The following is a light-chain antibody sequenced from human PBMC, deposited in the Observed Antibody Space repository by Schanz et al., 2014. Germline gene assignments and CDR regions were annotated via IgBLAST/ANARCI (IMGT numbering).Light chain of an antibody. CDR2: GAS. CDR3: QQYGSSPWT. Sequence: EIVLTQSPGTLSLSPGERATLSCRASQSVNSNYLAWYQQKPGQAPRLLIYGASSRATGIPDRFSGSGSGTDFTLPISRLEPGDCAVYYCQQYGSSPWTFGQGTKVESK. CDR1: QSVNSNY. V-gene: IGKV3-20*01. J-gene: IGKJ1*01.